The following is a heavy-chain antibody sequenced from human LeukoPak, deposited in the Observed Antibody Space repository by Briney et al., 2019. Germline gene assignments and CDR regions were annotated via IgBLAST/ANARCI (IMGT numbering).Heavy chain of an antibody. CDR1: GFTFSSYA. CDR3: ARWYCSSAYCYYDY. V-gene: IGHV3-23*01. D-gene: IGHD2-2*01. Sequence: GGSLRLSCAASGFTFSSYAMSWVRQAPGKGLEWVSAISGSGGSTYYADSVKGRFTISRDNSKNTLYLEMNSLRAEDTAVYYCARWYCSSAYCYYDYWGQGTLVTVSS. J-gene: IGHJ4*02. CDR2: ISGSGGST.